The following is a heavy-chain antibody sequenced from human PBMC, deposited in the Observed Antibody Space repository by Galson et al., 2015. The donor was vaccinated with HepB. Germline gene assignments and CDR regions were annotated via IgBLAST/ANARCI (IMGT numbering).Heavy chain of an antibody. V-gene: IGHV2-70*11. Sequence: PALVKPTQTLTLTCTFSGFSLSTSGMCVSWIRQPPGKALEWLARIDWADDKYYITSLKIRLTISKDTSKNQVVLTMTNMDPVDTATYYCARTIPAYSGYDPGAAYGMDVWGQGTTVTVSS. CDR3: ARTIPAYSGYDPGAAYGMDV. CDR1: GFSLSTSGMC. J-gene: IGHJ6*02. CDR2: IDWADDK. D-gene: IGHD5-12*01.